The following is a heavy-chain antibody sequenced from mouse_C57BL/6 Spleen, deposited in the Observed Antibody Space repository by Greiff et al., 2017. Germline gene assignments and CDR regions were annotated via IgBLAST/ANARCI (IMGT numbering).Heavy chain of an antibody. Sequence: EVQLQQSGAELVKPGASVKLSCTASGFNIKDYYMHWVKQRTEQGLEWIGRIDPEDGETKYAPQFQGKATITADTSSNTAYLQLSSLTSEDTAVYYCARGGYYYGSSPAWFAYWGQGTLVTVSA. CDR2: IDPEDGET. V-gene: IGHV14-2*01. J-gene: IGHJ3*01. CDR3: ARGGYYYGSSPAWFAY. CDR1: GFNIKDYY. D-gene: IGHD1-1*01.